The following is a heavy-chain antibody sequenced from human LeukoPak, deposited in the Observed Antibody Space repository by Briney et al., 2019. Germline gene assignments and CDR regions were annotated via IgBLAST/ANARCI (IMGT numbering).Heavy chain of an antibody. CDR2: INPNSGGT. Sequence: ASVKVSCKASGYTFTGHYMHWVRQAPGQGLEWMGWINPNSGGTNYAQKFQGRVTMTRDTSISTAYMELSRLRSDDTAVYYCARSVTGDYYFDYWGQGTLVTVSS. CDR1: GYTFTGHY. V-gene: IGHV1-2*02. CDR3: ARSVTGDYYFDY. J-gene: IGHJ4*02. D-gene: IGHD6-19*01.